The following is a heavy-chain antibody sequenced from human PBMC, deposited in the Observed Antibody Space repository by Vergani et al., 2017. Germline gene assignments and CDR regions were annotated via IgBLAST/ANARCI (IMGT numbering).Heavy chain of an antibody. CDR2: INPSGGHT. D-gene: IGHD3-9*01. J-gene: IGHJ4*02. Sequence: QVQVVQSGAEVKKSGDSVKVSCKTSGYTFSNYYMHWVRQAPGQGLEWMGIINPSGGHTNYAQKFQGRVTMTRDTSTSTVYLEVSSLRSEDTAIYYCARGDYDILTGYRYWGQGTLVTVSA. CDR1: GYTFSNYY. V-gene: IGHV1-46*03. CDR3: ARGDYDILTGYRY.